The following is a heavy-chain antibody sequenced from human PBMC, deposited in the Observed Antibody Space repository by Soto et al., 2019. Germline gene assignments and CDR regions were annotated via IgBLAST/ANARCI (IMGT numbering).Heavy chain of an antibody. V-gene: IGHV3-74*01. CDR1: GFAFGSYW. CDR3: LRDQRHWNEFADQ. J-gene: IGHJ4*02. CDR2: ISQDGAIA. D-gene: IGHD1-1*01. Sequence: VQLVESGGGLVQPGGSLRLSCAASGFAFGSYWMHWVRQAPGKGLVWVSRISQDGAIATQADSVKGRFTISRDNAKNTLFLQMNSLRADDTAVYYCLRDQRHWNEFADQWGQGTLGTVSS.